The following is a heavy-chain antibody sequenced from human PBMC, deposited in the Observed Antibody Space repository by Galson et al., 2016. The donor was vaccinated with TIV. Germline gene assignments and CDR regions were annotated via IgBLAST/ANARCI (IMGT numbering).Heavy chain of an antibody. Sequence: SLRLSCAASGFTFSAYGMHWVRQAPGKGLEWVSITYTDDTTYYAQSVKGRFTISRDTSKNMLYLQMNSLRAEDTAFYYCATSTRPNDLDYWGQGILVTVSS. CDR1: GFTFSAYG. CDR2: TYTDDTT. CDR3: ATSTRPNDLDY. J-gene: IGHJ4*02. V-gene: IGHV3-53*01. D-gene: IGHD1-1*01.